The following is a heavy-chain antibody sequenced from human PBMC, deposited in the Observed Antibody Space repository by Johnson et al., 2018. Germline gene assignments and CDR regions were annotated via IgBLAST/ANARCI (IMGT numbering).Heavy chain of an antibody. CDR2: ITHSGST. J-gene: IGHJ6*02. Sequence: QVQLQQWGAGLLKPSETLSLTCAVYGGSFSGYYWSWIRQPPGKGLEWIGEITHSGSTTYNPSLKSRVTISVEPSKNQFSLKLSSVTAADTAVYYCARTRWRDGGFVYYYYGMDVWGQGTTVTVS. V-gene: IGHV4-34*01. D-gene: IGHD3-10*01. CDR1: GGSFSGYY. CDR3: ARTRWRDGGFVYYYYGMDV.